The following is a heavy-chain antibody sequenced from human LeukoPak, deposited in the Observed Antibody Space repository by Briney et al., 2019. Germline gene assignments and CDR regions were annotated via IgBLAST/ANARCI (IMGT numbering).Heavy chain of an antibody. V-gene: IGHV3-7*01. J-gene: IGHJ6*03. CDR3: AKDSYYYYIDV. CDR1: GFTFRSYW. Sequence: GGSLRLSCAASGFTFRSYWMSWVRQAPGKGLEWVANIKQDRSEKYYVDSVKGRFTISRDNSKNTLYLQMNSLRTEDTAVYYCAKDSYYYYIDVWGKGTTVTVSS. CDR2: IKQDRSEK.